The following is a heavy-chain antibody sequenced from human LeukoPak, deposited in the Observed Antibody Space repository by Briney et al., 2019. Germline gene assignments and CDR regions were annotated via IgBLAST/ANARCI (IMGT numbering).Heavy chain of an antibody. D-gene: IGHD2-21*01. J-gene: IGHJ4*02. Sequence: QPGRSLRLSCAASGFTFSSYAMHGVRQAPGKGLEWVAVISYDGSNKYYADSVKGRFTISRDNSKNTLYLQMNSLRAEDTAVYYCAREGDFGAYFDYWGQGTLVTVSS. CDR1: GFTFSSYA. CDR3: AREGDFGAYFDY. CDR2: ISYDGSNK. V-gene: IGHV3-30*04.